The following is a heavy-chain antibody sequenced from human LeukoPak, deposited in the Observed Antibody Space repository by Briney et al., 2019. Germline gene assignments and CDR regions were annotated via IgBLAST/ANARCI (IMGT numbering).Heavy chain of an antibody. Sequence: HPGGSLRLSCAASGFSFNNYWMRWGRQAPGKGLEWVADLSEDGSKKNYVDSVKGRFTISRDNAKNSLYLQMNSLRAEDTAVCYCTRGLAYSFDIWGQGTMVTVSS. V-gene: IGHV3-7*01. CDR2: LSEDGSKK. CDR1: GFSFNNYW. CDR3: TRGLAYSFDI. J-gene: IGHJ3*02. D-gene: IGHD3-10*01.